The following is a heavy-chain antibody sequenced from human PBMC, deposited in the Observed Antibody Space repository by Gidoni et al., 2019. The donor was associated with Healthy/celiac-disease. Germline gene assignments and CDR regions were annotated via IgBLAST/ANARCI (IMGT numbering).Heavy chain of an antibody. V-gene: IGHV4-34*01. D-gene: IGHD3-22*01. Sequence: QVQLQQWGAGLLKPSETLSLTCAVYGGSFSGYYWSWIRQPPGKGLEWIGEINHSGSTNYNPSLKSRVTISVDTSKNQFSLKLSSVTAADTAVYYCARGVASSGYYGVYYFDYWGQGTLVTVSS. J-gene: IGHJ4*02. CDR2: INHSGST. CDR1: GGSFSGYY. CDR3: ARGVASSGYYGVYYFDY.